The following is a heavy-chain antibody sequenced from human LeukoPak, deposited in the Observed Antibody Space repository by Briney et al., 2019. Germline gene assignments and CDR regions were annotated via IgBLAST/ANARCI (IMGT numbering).Heavy chain of an antibody. J-gene: IGHJ5*02. CDR1: GFTFSSYW. CDR3: VRQMIRFWFDP. CDR2: INPDGSQK. Sequence: GGPLRLSCAASGFTFSSYWMTWVRESPGKGLEWVADINPDGSQKYSVDSVKGRFTISRDNAKNSLFLQMNSLRAEATAVYYCVRQMIRFWFDPWGQGTQVTVSS. D-gene: IGHD3-16*01. V-gene: IGHV3-7*01.